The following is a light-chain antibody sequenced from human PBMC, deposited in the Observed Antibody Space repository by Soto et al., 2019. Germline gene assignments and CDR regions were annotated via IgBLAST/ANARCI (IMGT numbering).Light chain of an antibody. CDR3: QQYGTSEII. J-gene: IGKJ5*01. Sequence: EIVMTQSPATLSVSPGESATLSCRASQSINRDLAWYVQKPGQAPRLLIYDTSSRVTGIPDRFSGSGSGTDFTLTISRLEPEDFSVFYCQQYGTSEIIFGQGTQLEIK. CDR2: DTS. CDR1: QSINRD. V-gene: IGKV3-20*01.